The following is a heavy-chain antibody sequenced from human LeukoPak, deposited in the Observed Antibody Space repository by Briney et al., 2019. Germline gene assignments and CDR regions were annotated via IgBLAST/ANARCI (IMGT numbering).Heavy chain of an antibody. CDR2: IYSSGST. CDR3: ARDSDWAYFDY. V-gene: IGHV3-66*03. Sequence: GGSLRLSCAASGFTVSSNYMSWVRQAPGKGLEWVSVIYSSGSTYYADSVKGRFTIARDNSKNTLYLQMNSLRAEDTAVYYCARDSDWAYFDYWGQGTLVTVSS. D-gene: IGHD3-9*01. J-gene: IGHJ4*02. CDR1: GFTVSSNY.